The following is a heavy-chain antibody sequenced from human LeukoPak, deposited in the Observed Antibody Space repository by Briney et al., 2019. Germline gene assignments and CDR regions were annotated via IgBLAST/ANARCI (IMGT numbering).Heavy chain of an antibody. D-gene: IGHD3-10*01. CDR2: ISGSGGST. CDR1: GFTFSSYA. V-gene: IGHV3-23*01. CDR3: AKDRSRGYYGSGSPAFDI. J-gene: IGHJ3*02. Sequence: GGSLSLSCAASGFTFSSYAMTWVRQAPGKGLEWVSAISGSGGSTYYADSVKGRFTISRDNSKNTLYLQMNSLRAEDTAVYYCAKDRSRGYYGSGSPAFDIWGQGTMVTVSS.